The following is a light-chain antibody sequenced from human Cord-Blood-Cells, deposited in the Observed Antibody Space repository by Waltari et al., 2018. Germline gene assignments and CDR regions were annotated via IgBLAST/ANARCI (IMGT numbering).Light chain of an antibody. Sequence: QSALTQPASVSGSPGQSITISCTGTSSDVGGYNYVSWYQQHPGKAPKLMIYEGSKRPSGVSNRFSGSKSGNTASLTISGLQAEDEADYYCCSYAGSSNWVFGGGTKLTVL. CDR2: EGS. V-gene: IGLV2-23*01. CDR1: SSDVGGYNY. J-gene: IGLJ3*02. CDR3: CSYAGSSNWV.